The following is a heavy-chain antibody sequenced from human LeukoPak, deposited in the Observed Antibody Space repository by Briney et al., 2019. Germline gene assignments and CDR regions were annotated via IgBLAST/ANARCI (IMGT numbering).Heavy chain of an antibody. Sequence: GGSLRLSCAASGFTFSSYAMSWVRQAPGKGLEWVSAISGSGGSTYYADSVKGRFTISRDNSKNTLYLQMNSLRAEDTAVYYCAKDPRCLLWFGELWGNWFDPWGQGTLVTVSS. V-gene: IGHV3-23*01. J-gene: IGHJ5*02. CDR3: AKDPRCLLWFGELWGNWFDP. D-gene: IGHD3-10*01. CDR1: GFTFSSYA. CDR2: ISGSGGST.